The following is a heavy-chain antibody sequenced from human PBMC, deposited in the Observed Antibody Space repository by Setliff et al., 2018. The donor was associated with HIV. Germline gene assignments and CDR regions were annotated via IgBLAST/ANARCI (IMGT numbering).Heavy chain of an antibody. D-gene: IGHD3-16*01. CDR1: GFTFSSYT. V-gene: IGHV3-53*01. CDR3: AKGVKWLDP. Sequence: GGSLRLSCAASGFTFSSYTMTWVRQAPGKGLEWVSFIYSDGRTFYTDSVQGRFTISRDDSKNMLYPQMHSVRVDDTAAYYCAKGVKWLDPWGQGTLVTVSS. CDR2: IYSDGRT. J-gene: IGHJ5*02.